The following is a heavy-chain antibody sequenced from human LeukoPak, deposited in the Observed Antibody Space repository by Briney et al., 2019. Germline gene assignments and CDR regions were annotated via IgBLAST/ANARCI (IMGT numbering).Heavy chain of an antibody. J-gene: IGHJ4*02. CDR1: GFTFSDYY. D-gene: IGHD1-26*01. CDR3: ARDGYSGSCYDYFDY. V-gene: IGHV3-11*01. CDR2: ISSSGSTI. Sequence: GGSLRLSCAASGFTFSDYYMSWIRQAPGKGLEWVSYISSSGSTIYYADSVKGRFTISRDNAKNSLYLQMNSLRAEDTAVYYCARDGYSGSCYDYFDYWGQGTLVTVSS.